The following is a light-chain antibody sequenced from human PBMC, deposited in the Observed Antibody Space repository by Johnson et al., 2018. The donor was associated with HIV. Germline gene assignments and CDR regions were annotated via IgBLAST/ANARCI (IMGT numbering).Light chain of an antibody. V-gene: IGLV1-51*02. CDR3: ETWDCSVRSYV. Sequence: QLVLTQPPSMSAAPGQKVTISCSASSSNIGNNYVSWYQQLPGTAPKLLIYENNKRPSGIPDRFSGSKSGTSATLGITGLQTGDEADYYCETWDCSVRSYVVGTGTKVTVL. CDR2: ENN. J-gene: IGLJ1*01. CDR1: SSNIGNNY.